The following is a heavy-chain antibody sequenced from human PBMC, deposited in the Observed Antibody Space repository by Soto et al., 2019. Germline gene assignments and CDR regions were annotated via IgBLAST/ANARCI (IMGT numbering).Heavy chain of an antibody. Sequence: QVQLVQSGAEVKKPGASVKVSCKASGYTFTTYAMHWVRQAPGQRLEWMAWINAGNGNTKYSQRFQGRVTITRDTSASTVYMELGRLRSEDTAVYYCARDRYCSGGSCSLSFQHWGHGTLVSVSS. V-gene: IGHV1-3*01. J-gene: IGHJ1*01. CDR3: ARDRYCSGGSCSLSFQH. D-gene: IGHD2-15*01. CDR2: INAGNGNT. CDR1: GYTFTTYA.